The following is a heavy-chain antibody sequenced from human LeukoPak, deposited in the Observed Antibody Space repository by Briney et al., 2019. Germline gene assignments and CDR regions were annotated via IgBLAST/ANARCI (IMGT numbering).Heavy chain of an antibody. CDR3: ARVRRLRFGESYYFDY. CDR1: GGTFSSYA. Sequence: ASVKVSCKASGGTFSSYAISWVRQAPGQGLEWMGRIIPILGIANYAQKFQGRVTITADKSTSTAYMELSSLRSEDTAVYCCARVRRLRFGESYYFDYWGQGTLVTVSS. CDR2: IIPILGIA. V-gene: IGHV1-69*04. D-gene: IGHD3-10*01. J-gene: IGHJ4*02.